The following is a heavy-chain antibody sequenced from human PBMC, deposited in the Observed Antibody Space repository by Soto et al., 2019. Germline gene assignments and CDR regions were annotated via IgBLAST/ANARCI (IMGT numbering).Heavy chain of an antibody. CDR3: AREDSGSHHDYNWFVP. Sequence: GASVKVSCKASGGTFSSYAISWVRQAPGQGLEWMGGIIPIFGTANYAQKFQGRVTITADESTSTAYMELSSLRSEDTAVYYCAREDSGSHHDYNWFVPWGQGTLVNVSS. D-gene: IGHD5-12*01. J-gene: IGHJ5*02. CDR1: GGTFSSYA. V-gene: IGHV1-69*13. CDR2: IIPIFGTA.